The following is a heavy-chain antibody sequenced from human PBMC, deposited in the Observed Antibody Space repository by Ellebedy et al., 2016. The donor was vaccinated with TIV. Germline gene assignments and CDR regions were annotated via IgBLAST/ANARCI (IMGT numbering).Heavy chain of an antibody. CDR2: ISGTTTYI. J-gene: IGHJ3*02. D-gene: IGHD3-16*01. V-gene: IGHV3-21*01. CDR3: ARTMLGDHDAFDI. CDR1: EFAFTKYI. Sequence: GGSLRLXCTTSEFAFTKYIMNWVRQAPGAGLEWVSSISGTTTYIYYADSVQGRFSISRDDAKKSLYLQMNSLTPDDTAVYFCARTMLGDHDAFDIWGPGTMVTVSS.